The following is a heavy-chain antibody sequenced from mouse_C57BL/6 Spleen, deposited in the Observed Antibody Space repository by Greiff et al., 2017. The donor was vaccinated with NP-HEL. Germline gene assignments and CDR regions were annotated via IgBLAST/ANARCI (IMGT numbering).Heavy chain of an antibody. J-gene: IGHJ1*03. CDR2: FHPYNDDT. V-gene: IGHV1-47*01. Sequence: QVQLQQSGAELVKPGASVKMSCKASGYTFTTYPIEWMKQTHGKSLEWIGNFHPYNDDTKYNEKFKGKATLTVEKSSSTVYLELSRLTADDSAVYYCARGYSNYEGFWYFDVWGTGTTVTVSS. CDR1: GYTFTTYP. D-gene: IGHD2-5*01. CDR3: ARGYSNYEGFWYFDV.